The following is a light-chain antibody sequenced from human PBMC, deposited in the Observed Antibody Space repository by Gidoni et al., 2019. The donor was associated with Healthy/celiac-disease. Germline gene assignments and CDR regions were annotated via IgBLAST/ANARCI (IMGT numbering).Light chain of an antibody. J-gene: IGKJ2*01. CDR2: GAS. CDR1: QSVSSN. V-gene: IGKV3-15*01. CDR3: QQYNNWTLGVA. Sequence: VLTQSPATLSASPGERATLSCSASQSVSSNFAWYQQKPGQAPRLLIYGASTRATGIPARFSGSGSGTEFTLTISSLQSEDFAVYYCQQYNNWTLGVAFXXXTKLEIK.